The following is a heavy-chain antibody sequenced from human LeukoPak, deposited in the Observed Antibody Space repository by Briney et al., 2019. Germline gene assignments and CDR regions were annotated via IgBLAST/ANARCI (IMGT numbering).Heavy chain of an antibody. Sequence: PGGSLRLSCAASGFTFSSYSMNWVRQAPGKGLEWVSSISSSSSYIYYADSVKGRFTISRDNAKNSLYLQMNSLRAEDTAVYYCARDLQYQLPGMDAWGKGTTVTVSS. D-gene: IGHD2-2*01. CDR2: ISSSSSYI. V-gene: IGHV3-21*01. CDR3: ARDLQYQLPGMDA. CDR1: GFTFSSYS. J-gene: IGHJ6*04.